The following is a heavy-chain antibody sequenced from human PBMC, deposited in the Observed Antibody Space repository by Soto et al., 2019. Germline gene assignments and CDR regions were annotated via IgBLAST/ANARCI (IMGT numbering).Heavy chain of an antibody. Sequence: PGGSLRLSCAASGFTVSSNYMSWVRQAPGKGLEWVSVIYSGGSTYYADSVKGRFTISRDNSKNTLYLQMNSLRAEDTAVYYCARDQEGVDYYYYMDVWGKGTTVTVSS. CDR1: GFTVSSNY. D-gene: IGHD2-15*01. CDR2: IYSGGST. J-gene: IGHJ6*03. CDR3: ARDQEGVDYYYYMDV. V-gene: IGHV3-66*01.